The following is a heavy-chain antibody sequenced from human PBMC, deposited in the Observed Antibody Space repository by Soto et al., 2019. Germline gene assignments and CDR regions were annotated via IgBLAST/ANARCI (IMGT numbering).Heavy chain of an antibody. J-gene: IGHJ4*02. Sequence: GGSLRLSCAASGFTFSRSAVHWFRQAPGKGLEWMALISFDGNNIFYSDPVKGRFTISRDNSKNTLHLQINSLKTDETAIYYCATDLAARYYFDNWGQGTLVTVS. D-gene: IGHD6-13*01. CDR3: ATDLAARYYFDN. V-gene: IGHV3-30-3*01. CDR1: GFTFSRSA. CDR2: ISFDGNNI.